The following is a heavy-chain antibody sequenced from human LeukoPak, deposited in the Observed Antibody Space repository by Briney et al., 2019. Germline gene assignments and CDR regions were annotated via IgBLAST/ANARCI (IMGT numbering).Heavy chain of an antibody. D-gene: IGHD3-3*01. CDR3: AKSRGIGVRAFDT. CDR2: ISWNSDRK. Sequence: GGSLRLSCAASGFVFEDFAMNWVRQVPGKGLEWVSDISWNSDRKHYADSVKGRFTISRDNAKKSLYLEMNSLRVEDTAFYYCAKSRGIGVRAFDTWGQGTMVTVSS. J-gene: IGHJ3*02. CDR1: GFVFEDFA. V-gene: IGHV3-9*01.